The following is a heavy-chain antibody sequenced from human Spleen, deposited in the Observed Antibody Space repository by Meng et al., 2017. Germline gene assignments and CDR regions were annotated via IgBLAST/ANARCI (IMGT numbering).Heavy chain of an antibody. CDR2: INTDNGNT. CDR3: ARGEGYCSGGRCYRWFDP. Sequence: QVQLVQSGAEVKKPGASVKVSCKASGYTFTNYAMHWVRQAPGQRPEWMGWINTDNGNTKYSQKFQSRVTITRDTSASTAYMELSSLRSEDTAVYYCARGEGYCSGGRCYRWFDPWGQGTLVTVSS. V-gene: IGHV1-3*04. CDR1: GYTFTNYA. J-gene: IGHJ5*02. D-gene: IGHD2-15*01.